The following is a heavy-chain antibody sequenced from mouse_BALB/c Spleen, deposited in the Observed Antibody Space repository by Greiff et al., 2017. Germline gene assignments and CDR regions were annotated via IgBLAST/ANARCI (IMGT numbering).Heavy chain of an antibody. V-gene: IGHV5-17*02. CDR2: ISSGSSTI. D-gene: IGHD1-1*01. J-gene: IGHJ4*01. CDR3: ASKIPSFITTVVAKDYYAMDY. Sequence: EVMLVESGGGLVQPGGSRKLSCAASGFTFSSFGMHWVRQAPEKGLEWVAYISSGSSTIYYADTVKGRFTISRDNPTNTLFLQMTSLRSEDTAMYYFASKIPSFITTVVAKDYYAMDYWGQGTSVTVSS. CDR1: GFTFSSFG.